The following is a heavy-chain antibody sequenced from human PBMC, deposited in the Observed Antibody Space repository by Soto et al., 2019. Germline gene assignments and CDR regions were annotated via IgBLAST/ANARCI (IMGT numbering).Heavy chain of an antibody. CDR2: IYYSGST. D-gene: IGHD6-13*01. J-gene: IGHJ4*02. CDR1: GCNIIGYC. Sequence: PSETLPLTSTVSGCNIIGYCCSWIRQPPGKGLEWIGYIYYSGSTNYNPSLKSRVTISVDTSKNQFSLKLSSVTAADTAVYYCARHGKRAAAADFDSWGQGTLVTVSS. V-gene: IGHV4-59*08. CDR3: ARHGKRAAAADFDS.